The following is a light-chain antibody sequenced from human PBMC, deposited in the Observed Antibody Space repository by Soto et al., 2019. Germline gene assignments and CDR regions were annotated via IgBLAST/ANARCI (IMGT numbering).Light chain of an antibody. CDR1: QRGSSSY. V-gene: IGKV3-20*01. J-gene: IGKJ2*01. Sequence: IVLTPSPGTLSFSPGGRATPSCRGSQRGSSSYLAWYQQKPGQAPRLLIYGASSRATGIPDRFSGSGSWTDFTLTISRLEPEDFAVYFCQQYGNSPPNTFGQGTKVDIK. CDR3: QQYGNSPPNT. CDR2: GAS.